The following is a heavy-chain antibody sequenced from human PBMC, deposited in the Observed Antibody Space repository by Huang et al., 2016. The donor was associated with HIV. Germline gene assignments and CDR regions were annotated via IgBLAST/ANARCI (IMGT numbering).Heavy chain of an antibody. CDR3: TTAGFRSGDF. CDR2: VKTRPDGGTT. J-gene: IGHJ4*02. D-gene: IGHD3-3*01. CDR1: GFSLSNSW. V-gene: IGHV3-15*01. Sequence: EGQLVESGGGLVKPGESRTLSCTASGFSLSNSWMSWVRQATGKGLEWVGRVKTRPDGGTTVYAAPVKGRFTISRDDPRNTLYLQMNSLKTEDTGVYYCTTAGFRSGDFWGQGTLVTVSS.